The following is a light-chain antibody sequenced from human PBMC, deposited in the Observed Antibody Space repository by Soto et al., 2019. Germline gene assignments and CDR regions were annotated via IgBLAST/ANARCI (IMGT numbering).Light chain of an antibody. Sequence: EIVMTQSPASLSVSPGERATLSCRASQNINNNLAWYQHKPGQAPRVVIYGASARATGIPARFSGSGSGTQFTLTISSLQSEDFAVYYCQQYYDWSPWTFGPGTKVEV. CDR3: QQYYDWSPWT. V-gene: IGKV3-15*01. J-gene: IGKJ1*01. CDR2: GAS. CDR1: QNINNN.